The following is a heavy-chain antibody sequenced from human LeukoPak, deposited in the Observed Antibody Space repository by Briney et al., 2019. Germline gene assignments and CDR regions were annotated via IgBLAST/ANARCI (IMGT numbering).Heavy chain of an antibody. CDR2: ISSSTSYI. CDR1: GCTFSSYS. V-gene: IGHV3-21*01. D-gene: IGHD4-17*01. CDR3: ARAGGSTVSHSDY. Sequence: GGSLRLSCAASGCTFSSYSMNWIRQAPGKGLGWVSSISSSTSYIYYADSVKGRFTISKDNAKNSLYLQMNSLRAEDTAVYYCARAGGSTVSHSDYWGQGTLVTVSS. J-gene: IGHJ4*02.